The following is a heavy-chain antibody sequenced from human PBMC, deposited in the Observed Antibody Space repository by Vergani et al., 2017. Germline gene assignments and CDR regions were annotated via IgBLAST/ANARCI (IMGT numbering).Heavy chain of an antibody. CDR2: ISSSSSYI. CDR1: GFTFSSYS. D-gene: IGHD2-2*01. V-gene: IGHV3-21*01. J-gene: IGHJ4*02. CDR3: AWSLGGVAAAGDY. Sequence: EVQLVESGGGLVKPGGSLRLSCAVSGFTFSSYSMNWVRQAPGKGLEWVSSISSSSSYIYYADSVKGRFTISRDNAKNSLYLQMNSLRAEDTAVYYCAWSLGGVAAAGDYWGQGTLVTVSA.